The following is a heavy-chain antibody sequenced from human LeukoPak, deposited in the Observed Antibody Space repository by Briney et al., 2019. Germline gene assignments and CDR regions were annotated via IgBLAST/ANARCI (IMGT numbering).Heavy chain of an antibody. Sequence: PGGSLRLSCAASGFTFSSYSMNWVRQAPGKGLEWVSSISSSSSYIYYADSVKGRFTISRDNAKNSLYLQMNSLRAEDTAVYYCARDLLYCNSTSCYLDYWGQGTLVTVSS. CDR3: ARDLLYCNSTSCYLDY. CDR2: ISSSSSYI. V-gene: IGHV3-21*01. D-gene: IGHD2-2*01. CDR1: GFTFSSYS. J-gene: IGHJ4*02.